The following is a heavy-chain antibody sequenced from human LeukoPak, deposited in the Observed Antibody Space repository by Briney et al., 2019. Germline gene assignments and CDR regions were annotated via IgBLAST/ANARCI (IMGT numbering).Heavy chain of an antibody. V-gene: IGHV3-23*01. CDR3: VRDFSCSGGSCPLDS. J-gene: IGHJ4*02. CDR2: ITYSSGYT. D-gene: IGHD2-15*01. Sequence: GSLRLSCAASGFTFSSYDMSWVRQAPGKGLEWGSGITYSSGYTYYADSVKGRFTISRDNSENTLYLQMSSLRAEDTAIYYCVRDFSCSGGSCPLDSWGQGTLVSVSS. CDR1: GFTFSSYD.